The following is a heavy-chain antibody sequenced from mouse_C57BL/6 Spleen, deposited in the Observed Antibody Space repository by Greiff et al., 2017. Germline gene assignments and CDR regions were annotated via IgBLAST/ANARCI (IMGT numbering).Heavy chain of an antibody. CDR2: IDPNSGGP. V-gene: IGHV1-72*01. J-gene: IGHJ4*01. Sequence: VKLQQPGAELVKPGASVKLSCTASGYTFTSYWMHWVKQRPGRGLEWIGRIDPNSGGPKYNEKFKSKATLTVDKPSSTAYMQLSSLTSEDSAVYYCARSSLLLLYAMDYWGQGTSVTVSS. CDR1: GYTFTSYW. CDR3: ARSSLLLLYAMDY. D-gene: IGHD2-12*01.